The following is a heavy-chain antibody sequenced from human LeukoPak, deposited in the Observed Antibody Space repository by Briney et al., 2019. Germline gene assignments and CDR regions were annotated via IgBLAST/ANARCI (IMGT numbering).Heavy chain of an antibody. D-gene: IGHD2/OR15-2a*01. CDR1: GFTFSSYA. V-gene: IGHV4-34*01. CDR2: INHSGST. Sequence: PGGSLRLSCAASGFTFSSYAMHWVRQPPGKGLEWIGEINHSGSTNYNPSLKSRVTISVDTSKNQFSLKLSSVTAADTAVYYCASPRFYYYWGQGTLVTVSS. CDR3: ASPRFYYY. J-gene: IGHJ4*02.